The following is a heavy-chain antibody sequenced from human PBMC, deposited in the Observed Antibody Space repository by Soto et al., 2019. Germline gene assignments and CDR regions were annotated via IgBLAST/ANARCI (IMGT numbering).Heavy chain of an antibody. J-gene: IGHJ5*02. D-gene: IGHD1-26*01. CDR2: ISAYNGNT. V-gene: IGHV1-18*04. Sequence: ASVKVSCKGSGYTFTSYGISWVRQAPGQGLEGMVWISAYNGNTNYAQKLQGRVTMTTDTSTSTAYMELRSLRSADTAVYYCARVGAWWRRYFLGFDPWGQGTLVTVSS. CDR3: ARVGAWWRRYFLGFDP. CDR1: GYTFTSYG.